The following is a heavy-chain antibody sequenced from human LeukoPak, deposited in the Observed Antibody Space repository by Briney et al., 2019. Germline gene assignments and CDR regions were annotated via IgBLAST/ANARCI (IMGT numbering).Heavy chain of an antibody. Sequence: TGGSLRLSCAASGFTFSSYGMHWVRQAPGKGLEWVAFIRYDGSNKYYADSVKGRFTISRDNSKNTLYLQMNSLRAEDTAVYYCAKTFVEMTTIYYYYMDVWGKGTTVTVSS. CDR1: GFTFSSYG. D-gene: IGHD5-24*01. CDR3: AKTFVEMTTIYYYYMDV. V-gene: IGHV3-30*02. CDR2: IRYDGSNK. J-gene: IGHJ6*03.